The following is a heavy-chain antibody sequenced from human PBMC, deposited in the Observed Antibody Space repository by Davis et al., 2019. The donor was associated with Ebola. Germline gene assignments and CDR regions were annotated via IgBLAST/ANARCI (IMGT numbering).Heavy chain of an antibody. CDR2: ISAYNGNT. J-gene: IGHJ3*02. V-gene: IGHV1-18*01. CDR1: GYTFTSYG. D-gene: IGHD3-9*01. Sequence: ASVKVSCKASGYTFTSYGISWVRQAPGQGLEWMGWISAYNGNTNYAQKLQGRVTMTTDTSTSTAYMELRSLRSDDTAVYYCARDQLLLRYFDWLPVIAFDIWGQGTMVTVSS. CDR3: ARDQLLLRYFDWLPVIAFDI.